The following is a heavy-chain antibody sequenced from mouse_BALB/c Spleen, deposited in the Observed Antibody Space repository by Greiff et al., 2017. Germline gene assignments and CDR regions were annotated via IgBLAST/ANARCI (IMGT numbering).Heavy chain of an antibody. CDR2: IDPANGNT. Sequence: VQLQQSGAELVKPGASVKLSCTASGFTFKDSYMHWVKQRPEQGLEWIGRIDPANGNTKYDPKFQGKATITEDTSSNTAYLQLSSLTSEDTAVYYCARAVVDGMAYWGQGTLVTVSA. CDR3: ARAVVDGMAY. D-gene: IGHD1-1*01. CDR1: GFTFKDSY. J-gene: IGHJ4*01. V-gene: IGHV14-3*02.